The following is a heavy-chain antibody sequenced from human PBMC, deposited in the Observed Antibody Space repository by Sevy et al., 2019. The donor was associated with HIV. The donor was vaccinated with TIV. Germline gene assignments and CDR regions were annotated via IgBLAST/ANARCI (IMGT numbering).Heavy chain of an antibody. D-gene: IGHD3-3*01. CDR3: SRVIGGEAPQQHYY. J-gene: IGHJ4*02. CDR1: GFTFGDCA. V-gene: IGHV3-49*03. Sequence: GGSLRLSCTTSGFTFGDCAMSWFRQAPGKGLEWVGFIRNRAYGGTPEHAPSVKGRFTISRDDSTGIAYLQMNSLKTEDTAMYYCSRVIGGEAPQQHYYWGQGTLVTVSS. CDR2: IRNRAYGGTP.